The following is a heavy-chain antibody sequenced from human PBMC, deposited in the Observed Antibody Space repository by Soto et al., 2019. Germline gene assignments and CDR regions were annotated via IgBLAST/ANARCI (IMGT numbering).Heavy chain of an antibody. Sequence: EVQLLESGGGLVQPGGSLRLSCAASGFTFTSYAMNWVRLAPGKGLEWVSAISGTGYNTYYADSVKGRFTISRDNTKNTRYLQMNSLRAEDTAVYYCAKAGFSSGWSPTYFDYWGQGTLVTVSS. CDR2: ISGTGYNT. D-gene: IGHD6-13*01. CDR3: AKAGFSSGWSPTYFDY. J-gene: IGHJ4*02. CDR1: GFTFTSYA. V-gene: IGHV3-23*01.